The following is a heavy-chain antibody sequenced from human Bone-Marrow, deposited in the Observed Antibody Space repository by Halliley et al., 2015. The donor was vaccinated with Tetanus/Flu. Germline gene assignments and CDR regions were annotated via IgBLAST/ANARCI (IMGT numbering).Heavy chain of an antibody. J-gene: IGHJ4*02. Sequence: GSGENTYYADSLKGRFVISRDNSKDTLYVQMSSLRDEDTAVYYCAKGLSRFDFWSGYYKRLDCWGQGTLVTVSS. CDR2: GSGENT. V-gene: IGHV3-23*01. CDR3: AKGLSRFDFWSGYYKRLDC. D-gene: IGHD3-3*01.